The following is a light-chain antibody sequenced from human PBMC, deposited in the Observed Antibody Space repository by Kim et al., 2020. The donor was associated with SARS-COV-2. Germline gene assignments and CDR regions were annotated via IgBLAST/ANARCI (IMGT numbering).Light chain of an antibody. CDR1: SEYKTYA. CDR2: VDSDGSH. V-gene: IGLV4-69*01. J-gene: IGLJ2*01. CDR3: LTWGPGIRV. Sequence: SFKPTCTLSSEYKTYAITWHQQLPEKGPRYLMNVDSDGSHTRGDGIPDRFSGSSSGAERYLTISSLQPEDEADYYCLTWGPGIRVFGGGTQLTVL.